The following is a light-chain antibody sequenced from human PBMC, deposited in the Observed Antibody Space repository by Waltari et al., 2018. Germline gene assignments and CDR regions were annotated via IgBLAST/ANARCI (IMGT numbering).Light chain of an antibody. J-gene: IGKJ1*01. V-gene: IGKV1-39*01. CDR2: AAS. CDR1: QSISSY. Sequence: DIQMTQSPSSLSASVGDRVTITCRASQSISSYLNWYQQKPGNAPKLLIYAASSLQSEVPSRFSGSGSGTDFTLTISSLQPEDFATYYCQQSYSTPPGTFGQGTKVEIK. CDR3: QQSYSTPPGT.